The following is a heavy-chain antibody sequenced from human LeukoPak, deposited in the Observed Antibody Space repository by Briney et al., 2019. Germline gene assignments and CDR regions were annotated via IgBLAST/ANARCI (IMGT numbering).Heavy chain of an antibody. CDR2: IIPIFHTA. Sequence: SVKVSCKASGGTFSSYAISWVRQAPGQGLEGKRKIIPIFHTANYAQKFQSRITITTDESTSTAYRELSSLRSEDTAVYYCAREEGGSSSSDFWGQGTLVTVSS. CDR3: AREEGGSSSSDF. J-gene: IGHJ4*02. CDR1: GGTFSSYA. D-gene: IGHD6-6*01. V-gene: IGHV1-69*05.